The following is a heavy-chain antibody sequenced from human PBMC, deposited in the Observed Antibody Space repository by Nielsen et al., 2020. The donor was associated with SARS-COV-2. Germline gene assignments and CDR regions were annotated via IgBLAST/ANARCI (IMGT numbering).Heavy chain of an antibody. D-gene: IGHD6-13*01. CDR3: ARGGIAAAGTRLLWYWYFDL. Sequence: SETLSLTCTVSGGSISSYYWSWIRQPPGKGLEWIGYIYYSGSTNYNPSLKSRVTISVDTSKNQFSPKLSSVTAADTAVYYCARGGIAAAGTRLLWYWYFDLWGRGTLVTVSS. CDR1: GGSISSYY. J-gene: IGHJ2*01. CDR2: IYYSGST. V-gene: IGHV4-59*08.